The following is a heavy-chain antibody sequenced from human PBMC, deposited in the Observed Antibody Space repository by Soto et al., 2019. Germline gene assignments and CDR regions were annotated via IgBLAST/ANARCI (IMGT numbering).Heavy chain of an antibody. CDR2: ISSSSSYI. CDR3: ARGCELLWFGELLSPYFDY. J-gene: IGHJ4*02. Sequence: GGSLRLSCAASGFTFSSYSMNWVRQAPGKGLEWVSSISSSSSYIYYADSVKGRFTISRDNAKNSLYLQMNSLRAEDTAVYYCARGCELLWFGELLSPYFDYWGQGTLVTVSS. V-gene: IGHV3-21*01. CDR1: GFTFSSYS. D-gene: IGHD3-10*01.